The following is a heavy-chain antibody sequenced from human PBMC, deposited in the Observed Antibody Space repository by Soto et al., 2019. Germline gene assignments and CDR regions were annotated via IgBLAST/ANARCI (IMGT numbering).Heavy chain of an antibody. J-gene: IGHJ4*02. Sequence: QVQLVQSGAEVKKPGASVKVSCKASAYTFTSYAMHWVRQAPGQRLEWMGWINAGNGNTKYSQKFQGRVTITRDTSASTAYMELSRLRYEDTAVYYCARDKVRGGSAYYYDYWGQGTLVTVSS. CDR3: ARDKVRGGSAYYYDY. CDR2: INAGNGNT. D-gene: IGHD3-22*01. V-gene: IGHV1-3*01. CDR1: AYTFTSYA.